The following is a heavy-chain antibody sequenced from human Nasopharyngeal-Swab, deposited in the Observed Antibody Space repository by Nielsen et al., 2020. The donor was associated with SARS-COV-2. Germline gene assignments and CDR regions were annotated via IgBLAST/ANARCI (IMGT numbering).Heavy chain of an antibody. Sequence: GESLKISCAASGFTFSSYTMNWVRQAPGKGLEWVSSISHTSDYIYYAESVKGRFPISRDNAKNSLFLQMNSLRAEETAIYYCVSGSYGHYDSWGQGALITVSS. CDR1: GFTFSSYT. V-gene: IGHV3-21*06. D-gene: IGHD4-17*01. CDR3: VSGSYGHYDS. J-gene: IGHJ5*01. CDR2: ISHTSDYI.